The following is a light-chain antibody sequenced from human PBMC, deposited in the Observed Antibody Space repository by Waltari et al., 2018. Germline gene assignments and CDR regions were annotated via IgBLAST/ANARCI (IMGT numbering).Light chain of an antibody. CDR2: GAS. Sequence: EIVLTQSPGTLSLSPGERATLSCRASPSVSSSYVAWYQQKPGQAPSLLIYGASSRATGIPDRFSGSGSGTDFTLTIRRLEPEDFAVYYCQQYGSSPPFTFGQGTKLEIK. CDR1: PSVSSSY. J-gene: IGKJ2*01. CDR3: QQYGSSPPFT. V-gene: IGKV3-20*01.